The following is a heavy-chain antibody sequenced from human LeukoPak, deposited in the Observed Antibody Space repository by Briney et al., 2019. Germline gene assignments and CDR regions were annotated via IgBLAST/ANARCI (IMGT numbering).Heavy chain of an antibody. CDR1: GFTVSSNY. CDR3: ARERITMIVDAFDI. J-gene: IGHJ3*02. D-gene: IGHD3-22*01. V-gene: IGHV3-53*01. CDR2: IYSSGDT. Sequence: PGGSLRLSCAASGFTVSSNYMSWVRQAPGKGLEWVSIIYSSGDTYYADSVKGRFTISRDNSKNTLYLQMNSLRAEDTAVYYCARERITMIVDAFDIWGQGTMVTVSS.